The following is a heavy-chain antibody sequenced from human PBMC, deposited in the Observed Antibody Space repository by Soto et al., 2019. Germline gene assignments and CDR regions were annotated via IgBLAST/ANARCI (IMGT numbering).Heavy chain of an antibody. J-gene: IGHJ4*02. D-gene: IGHD3-9*01. CDR2: IYWDDSK. Sequence: QITLKESGPTLVRPTQTLTLTCAFSGFSLSTSGVGVGWIRQPPGKALEWLAVIYWDDSKHYSPSPRSRLTITKDTSKNPVVLTMPNMDPMDTGTYYCAHKGPEDWPLDYWGQGTLVTVSS. CDR3: AHKGPEDWPLDY. V-gene: IGHV2-5*02. CDR1: GFSLSTSGVG.